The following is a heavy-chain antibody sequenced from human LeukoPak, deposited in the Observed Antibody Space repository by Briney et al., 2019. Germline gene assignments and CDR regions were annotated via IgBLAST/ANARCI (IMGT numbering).Heavy chain of an antibody. CDR1: GGSISSSSYY. V-gene: IGHV4-61*05. CDR3: ARGAAATY. Sequence: PSETLSLTCTVSGGSISSSSYYWGWIRQPPGKGLEWIGYIYSSGSTNYNPSLKSRFTISVDTSKNQFSLKLSSVTAADTAVYYCARGAAATYWGQGTLVTVSS. D-gene: IGHD6-13*01. CDR2: IYSSGST. J-gene: IGHJ4*02.